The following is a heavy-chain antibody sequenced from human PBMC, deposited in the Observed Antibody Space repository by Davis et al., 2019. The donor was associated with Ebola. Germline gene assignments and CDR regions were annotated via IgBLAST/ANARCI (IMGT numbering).Heavy chain of an antibody. CDR3: ARGRALVPAARFDY. CDR1: GGSFSGYY. Sequence: MPSETLSLTCAVYGGSFSGYYWSWIRQPPGKGLEWIGEINQSGSTNYNPSLKSRVTISVDTSKNQFSLKLSSVTAADTAVYYCARGRALVPAARFDYWGQGTLVTVSS. V-gene: IGHV4-34*01. D-gene: IGHD2-2*01. J-gene: IGHJ4*02. CDR2: INQSGST.